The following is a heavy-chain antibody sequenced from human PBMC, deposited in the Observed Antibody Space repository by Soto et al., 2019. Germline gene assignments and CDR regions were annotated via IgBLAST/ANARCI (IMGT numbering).Heavy chain of an antibody. V-gene: IGHV1-69*01. CDR3: AREGRGSIGWSSGFDY. J-gene: IGHJ4*02. Sequence: QVQLVQSGAEVKKPRSSVKVSCKASGGTFSSYAISWVRQSPGQVLEWMRGIIPIFGTANYAKKFKGRVTITADESTSTAYMELSSLRSEDTAVYYCAREGRGSIGWSSGFDYWGQGTLVTVSS. CDR2: IIPIFGTA. D-gene: IGHD6-19*01. CDR1: GGTFSSYA.